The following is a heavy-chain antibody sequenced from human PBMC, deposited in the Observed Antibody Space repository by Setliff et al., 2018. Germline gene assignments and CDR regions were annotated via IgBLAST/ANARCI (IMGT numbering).Heavy chain of an antibody. CDR3: ARDGGEY. CDR2: ISSSSITI. V-gene: IGHV3-48*04. Sequence: GGSLRLPCAAAGFTFSSYSMNWVRQAPGKGLGWGSYISSSSITIYYADSVKGRFTISRDNAKNSLYLQMNSLRAEDTAVYYCARDGGEYWGQGTLVTVSS. D-gene: IGHD3-16*01. J-gene: IGHJ4*02. CDR1: GFTFSSYS.